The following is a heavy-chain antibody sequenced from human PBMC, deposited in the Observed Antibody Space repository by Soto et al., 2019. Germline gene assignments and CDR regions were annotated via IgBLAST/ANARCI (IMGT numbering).Heavy chain of an antibody. J-gene: IGHJ4*02. D-gene: IGHD6-6*01. CDR3: ARDRSSPGSYYFDY. Sequence: SETLSLTCTVSGGSISSYYWSWIRKTPGKGLEWIAYIYYSGSTNYNPSLKSRVTISVDTSKNQFSLKLSSVTAADTAVYYCARDRSSPGSYYFDYWGQGTLVTVSS. CDR2: IYYSGST. CDR1: GGSISSYY. V-gene: IGHV4-59*01.